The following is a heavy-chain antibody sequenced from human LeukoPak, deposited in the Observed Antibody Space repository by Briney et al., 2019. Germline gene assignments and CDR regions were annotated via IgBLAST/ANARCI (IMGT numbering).Heavy chain of an antibody. V-gene: IGHV4-30-2*01. CDR2: IYHSGST. CDR3: ASPRDTAHAFDI. Sequence: RSSETLSLTCTVSGGSISSGGYYWSWIRQPPGKGLEWIGYIYHSGSTYYNPSLKSRVTISVDRSKNQFSLKLSSVTAADTAVYYCASPRDTAHAFDIWGQGTMVTVSS. D-gene: IGHD5-18*01. J-gene: IGHJ3*02. CDR1: GGSISSGGYY.